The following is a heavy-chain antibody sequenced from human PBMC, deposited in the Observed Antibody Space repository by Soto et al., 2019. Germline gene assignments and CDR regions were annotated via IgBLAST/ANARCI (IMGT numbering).Heavy chain of an antibody. D-gene: IGHD3-10*01. CDR3: AKDAVPYNGEWDWFDL. Sequence: EVQLLESGGGLVQPGGSLRLSCAASGFTFKNYAMSWVRQAPGKGMEWVSSIGGSGSSAYYADSVKGRFTVSRDDSKKHLDLQLSGLRVDDTALYYCAKDAVPYNGEWDWFDLWGQGTLVTVSS. CDR1: GFTFKNYA. J-gene: IGHJ5*02. V-gene: IGHV3-23*01. CDR2: IGGSGSSA.